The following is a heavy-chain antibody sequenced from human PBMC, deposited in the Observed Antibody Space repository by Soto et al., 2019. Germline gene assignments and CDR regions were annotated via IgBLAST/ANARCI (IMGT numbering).Heavy chain of an antibody. J-gene: IGHJ6*02. CDR3: ALQGVGGGYDDPIRYYGMDV. CDR1: GFTFSSYA. V-gene: IGHV3-23*01. CDR2: ISGSGGST. D-gene: IGHD5-12*01. Sequence: GGSLRLSCAASGFTFSSYAMSWVRQAPGKGLEWVSAISGSGGSTYYADSVKGRFTISRDNSKNTLYLQMNSLRAEDTAVYYCALQGVGGGYDDPIRYYGMDVWGQGTTVTVSS.